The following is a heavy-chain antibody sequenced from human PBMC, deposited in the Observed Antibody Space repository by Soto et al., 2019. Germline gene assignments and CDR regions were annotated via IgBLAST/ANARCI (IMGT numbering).Heavy chain of an antibody. CDR2: FYYSGST. V-gene: IGHV4-59*08. D-gene: IGHD6-13*01. CDR3: ARHVHSSSWGIDV. J-gene: IGHJ6*02. CDR1: GGSIGSYY. Sequence: PSETLSLTCTVSGGSIGSYYWSWIRQPPGKGLEWIGYFYYSGSTNNHPALKSRVTISVDTSKNQVFLKLTSVIAADTAMYYCARHVHSSSWGIDVWGQGTTVTVSS.